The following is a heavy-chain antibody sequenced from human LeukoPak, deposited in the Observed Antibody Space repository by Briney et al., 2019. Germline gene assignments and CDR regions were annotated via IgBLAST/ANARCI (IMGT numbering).Heavy chain of an antibody. Sequence: ASVKVSCNASGYTFSDYDINWVRQATGQGIEWMGWINPNSGNAGYAQKFQGRVTMTRNTSISTAYMELSSLRSEDTAVYYCARALAWGGSSYSYYYMDVWDKGTTVTVSS. J-gene: IGHJ6*03. CDR2: INPNSGNA. V-gene: IGHV1-8*01. CDR3: ARALAWGGSSYSYYYMDV. CDR1: GYTFSDYD. D-gene: IGHD1-26*01.